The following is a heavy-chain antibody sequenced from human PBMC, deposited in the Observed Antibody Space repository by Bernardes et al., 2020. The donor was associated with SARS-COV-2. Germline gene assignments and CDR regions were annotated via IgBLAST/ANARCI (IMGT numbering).Heavy chain of an antibody. CDR3: AKSLGVTAGFGRFEV. CDR1: GFTFSSYA. Sequence: GGSLRLSCAASGFTFSSYAMSWVRQAPGKGLEWVSSISESGGSTYYADSVKGRFTISRDDSENTLYLQMNSLRAEDTALYWCAKSLGVTAGFGRFEVWGQGILVTVSS. J-gene: IGHJ3*01. CDR2: ISESGGST. V-gene: IGHV3-23*01. D-gene: IGHD2-21*02.